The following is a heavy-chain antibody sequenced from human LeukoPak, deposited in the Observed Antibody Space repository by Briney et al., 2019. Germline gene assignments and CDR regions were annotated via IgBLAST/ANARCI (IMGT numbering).Heavy chain of an antibody. V-gene: IGHV3-23*01. J-gene: IGHJ5*01. CDR3: VKDPRDTYGTNWFVS. CDR2: ISGTGGAT. Sequence: GGSLRLSCVASGFSFGNYAMSWVRQAPGKGLQWVSQISGTGGATWYAGFARDRFTIPRDNSKKTLYLQMSGLRVEDTAMYYCVKDPRDTYGTNWFVSWGQGTLLIVSS. CDR1: GFSFGNYA. D-gene: IGHD2-21*01.